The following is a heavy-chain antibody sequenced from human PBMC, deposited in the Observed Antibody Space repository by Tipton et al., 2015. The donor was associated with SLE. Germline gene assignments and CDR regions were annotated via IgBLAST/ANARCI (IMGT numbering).Heavy chain of an antibody. J-gene: IGHJ4*02. CDR3: ARTNWSGYQSFDF. V-gene: IGHV4-4*02. CDR1: GGSISSSHW. CDR2: INHSGST. Sequence: GLVKPSQTLSLTCAVSGGSISSSHWWTWVRQPPGKGLEWIGEINHSGSTNYNPSLKSRVTISVDTSKNQFSLKLSSVTAADTAVYYCARTNWSGYQSFDFSGQGSLVTVSS. D-gene: IGHD3-3*01.